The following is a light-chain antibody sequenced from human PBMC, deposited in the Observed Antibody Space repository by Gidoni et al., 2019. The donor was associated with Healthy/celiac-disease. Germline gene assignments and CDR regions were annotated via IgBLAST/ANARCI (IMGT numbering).Light chain of an antibody. Sequence: DIQMTQSPSPLSASVGDRVTITCRASQTIHYWLAWFQQKPGKDPKILIYKASSLQTGVPSRFSASGSGTEFTITISGLQLDDFATYYCQQYDDLYSFGQGTKVEIK. CDR2: KAS. J-gene: IGKJ2*03. V-gene: IGKV1-5*03. CDR3: QQYDDLYS. CDR1: QTIHYW.